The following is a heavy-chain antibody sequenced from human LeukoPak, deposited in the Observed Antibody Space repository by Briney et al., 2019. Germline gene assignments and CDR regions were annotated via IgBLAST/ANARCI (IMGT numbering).Heavy chain of an antibody. CDR1: GGSISSYY. V-gene: IGHV4-59*01. J-gene: IGHJ4*02. CDR2: IYYSGST. CDR3: ARAGSGWSDFDY. Sequence: SVTLSLTCTVSGGSISSYYWSWIRQPPGKGLEWIGYIYYSGSTNYNPSLKSRVTISVDTSKNQFSLKLSSVTAADTAVYYCARAGSGWSDFDYWGQGTLVTVSS. D-gene: IGHD6-19*01.